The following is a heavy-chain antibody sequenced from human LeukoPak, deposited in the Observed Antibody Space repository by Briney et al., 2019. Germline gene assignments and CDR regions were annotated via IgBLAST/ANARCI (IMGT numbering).Heavy chain of an antibody. Sequence: GGSLRLSCAASGFTFSSYSMNWVRQAPGKGLEWVSSISSSSSYIYYADSVKGRFTISRDNAKNSLYLQMNSLRAEDTAVYYCARTPSGYGGNSFDDAFDIWGQGTMVTVSS. CDR3: ARTPSGYGGNSFDDAFDI. D-gene: IGHD4-23*01. J-gene: IGHJ3*02. CDR2: ISSSSSYI. CDR1: GFTFSSYS. V-gene: IGHV3-21*01.